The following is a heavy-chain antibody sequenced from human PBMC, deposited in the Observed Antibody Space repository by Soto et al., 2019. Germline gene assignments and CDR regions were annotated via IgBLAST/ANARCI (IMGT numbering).Heavy chain of an antibody. CDR3: ARAWMDIAAPIDNDYYYGMDV. Sequence: QVQLVQSGAEVKKPGSSVKVSCKASGGTFSSYAISWVRQAPGQGLEWMGGIIPIFGTANYAQKFQGRVTITADETTSTAYMELSSLRSEDTAVYYCARAWMDIAAPIDNDYYYGMDVWGQGTTVTVSS. CDR2: IIPIFGTA. J-gene: IGHJ6*02. CDR1: GGTFSSYA. D-gene: IGHD6-6*01. V-gene: IGHV1-69*01.